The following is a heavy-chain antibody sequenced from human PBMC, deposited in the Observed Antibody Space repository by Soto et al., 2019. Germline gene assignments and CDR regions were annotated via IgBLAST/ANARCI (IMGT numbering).Heavy chain of an antibody. J-gene: IGHJ4*02. Sequence: PPETLALSCTFSCGSVSIGSYYWSWIRQPPGKGLEWIGYIYYSGSTNYNPSLKSRVTISVDTSKNQFSLKLNSVTAADTAVYYCARGSDYMYFDYWGQGTMVTVSS. V-gene: IGHV4-61*01. D-gene: IGHD4-17*01. CDR3: ARGSDYMYFDY. CDR2: IYYSGST. CDR1: CGSVSIGSYY.